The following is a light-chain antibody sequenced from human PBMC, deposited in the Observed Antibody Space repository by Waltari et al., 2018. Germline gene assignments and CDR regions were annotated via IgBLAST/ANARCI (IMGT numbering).Light chain of an antibody. CDR2: GAS. CDR3: QQYNEWPYT. CDR1: QRVRNN. Sequence: ETVMIQSPATLSVSPGERVTLYCSASQRVRNNVAWYQQTFGQAPRLLIYGASSRSTGVPPRFGGSWSGTEFTLTITSLQSEDFAVYYCQQYNEWPYTFGQGTKLEI. V-gene: IGKV3-15*01. J-gene: IGKJ2*01.